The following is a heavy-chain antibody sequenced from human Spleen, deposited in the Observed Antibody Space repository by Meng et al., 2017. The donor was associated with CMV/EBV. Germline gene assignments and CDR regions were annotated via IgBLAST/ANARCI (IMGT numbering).Heavy chain of an antibody. J-gene: IGHJ4*02. V-gene: IGHV4-4*02. CDR3: ARFGDDSSKDY. Sequence: LISAVPCGSHSSINWWSWVRQPPGKGLEWIGEIYHSESTNYNPSLKSRVTISVDKSKNQFSLKLSSVTAADTAVYYCARFGDDSSKDYWGQGTLVTVSS. D-gene: IGHD3-16*01. CDR1: CGSHSSINW. CDR2: IYHSEST.